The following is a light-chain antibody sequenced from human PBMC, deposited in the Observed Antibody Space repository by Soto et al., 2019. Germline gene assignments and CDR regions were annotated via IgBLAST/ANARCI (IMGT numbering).Light chain of an antibody. V-gene: IGKV3-11*01. CDR1: QSVSSY. J-gene: IGKJ1*01. Sequence: IVLTQSPATLSLSPGERATLSFRASQSVSSYLAWYQQKPGQAPRLLIYDASNRATGIPARFSGSGSGTDFTLTISSLEPEDFAVYYCQERTGWPPWTFGQGTKVDIK. CDR2: DAS. CDR3: QERTGWPPWT.